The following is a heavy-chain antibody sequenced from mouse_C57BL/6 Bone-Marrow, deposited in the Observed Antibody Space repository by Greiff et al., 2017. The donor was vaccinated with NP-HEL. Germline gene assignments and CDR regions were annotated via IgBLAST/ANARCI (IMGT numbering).Heavy chain of an antibody. CDR3: ARYPDY. CDR1: GFTFTDYY. Sequence: EVQVVESGGGLVQPGGSLSLSCAASGFTFTDYYMSWVRQPPGQALEWLGFISNKANGYTTEYSASVKGRFTITRDKSQSILYLQMNALRAEDSATYYCARYPDYWGQGTSVTVSS. V-gene: IGHV7-3*01. CDR2: ISNKANGYTT. J-gene: IGHJ4*01.